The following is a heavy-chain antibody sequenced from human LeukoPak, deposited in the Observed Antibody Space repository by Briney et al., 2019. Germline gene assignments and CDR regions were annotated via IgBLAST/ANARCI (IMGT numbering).Heavy chain of an antibody. J-gene: IGHJ6*03. D-gene: IGHD3-10*01. CDR1: GGPISTHY. Sequence: SETLSLTCIVSGGPISTHYWSWSRQPPGKGLEWIGYNDYSGSTNYNPSLQSRVTISVDTSKNQFPLKLNSVTAADTAVYYCARGATFRGTYYMDVWGKGTTVTVSS. CDR3: ARGATFRGTYYMDV. CDR2: NDYSGST. V-gene: IGHV4-59*11.